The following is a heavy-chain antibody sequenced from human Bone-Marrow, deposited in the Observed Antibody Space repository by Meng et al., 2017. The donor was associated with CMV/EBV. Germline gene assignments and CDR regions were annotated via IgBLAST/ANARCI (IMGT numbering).Heavy chain of an antibody. CDR2: ISTYNGNT. CDR3: ARDTLSWNFAY. Sequence: ASVKVSCKASGYTFNNYGITWVRQAPGQGLEWMGWISTYNGNTNYAQKLQGRVTMTTDTSTSTAYMELRSLRSDDTAVYYCARDTLSWNFAYWGQGTLVNVSS. J-gene: IGHJ4*02. V-gene: IGHV1-18*01. D-gene: IGHD6-13*01. CDR1: GYTFNNYG.